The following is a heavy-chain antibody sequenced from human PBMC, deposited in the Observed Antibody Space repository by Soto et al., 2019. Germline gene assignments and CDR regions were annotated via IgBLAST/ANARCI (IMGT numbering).Heavy chain of an antibody. CDR2: INHSGST. V-gene: IGHV4-34*01. J-gene: IGHJ5*02. CDR3: ARRPLWFGELLPFDP. D-gene: IGHD3-10*01. CDR1: GGSFSGYY. Sequence: PSETLSLTCAVYGGSFSGYYWSWIRQPPGKGLEWIGEINHSGSTNYNPSLKSRATISVDTSKNQFSLKLSSVTAADTAVYYCARRPLWFGELLPFDPWGQGTLVTVSS.